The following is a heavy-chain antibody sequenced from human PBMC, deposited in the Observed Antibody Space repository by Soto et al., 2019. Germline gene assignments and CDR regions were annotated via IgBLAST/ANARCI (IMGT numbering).Heavy chain of an antibody. CDR1: GFNLRSYA. CDR2: ISGSGGST. J-gene: IGHJ4*02. CDR3: AKGGSSGWYRDY. Sequence: EVQLLESGGGLVQPGGSLRLSCAASGFNLRSYAMSWVRQAPGKGLEWVSAISGSGGSTYYADSVKVRFTISRDNSKNTLYLQMNSLRAGDTAVYYCAKGGSSGWYRDYWGQGTLVTVSS. V-gene: IGHV3-23*01. D-gene: IGHD6-19*01.